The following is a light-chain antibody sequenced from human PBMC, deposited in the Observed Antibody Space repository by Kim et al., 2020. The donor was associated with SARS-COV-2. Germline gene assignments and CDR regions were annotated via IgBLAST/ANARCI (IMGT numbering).Light chain of an antibody. Sequence: DIQMTQSPSSLSASVGDRVTITCRASQSISSYLNWYQQKPGKAPKLLIYGASNLPSGVPSRFSGSGSGTVFILTISTVQPEDFGTYYCHKGYSTFGQGTKLEI. CDR1: QSISSY. J-gene: IGKJ2*01. CDR3: HKGYST. CDR2: GAS. V-gene: IGKV1-39*01.